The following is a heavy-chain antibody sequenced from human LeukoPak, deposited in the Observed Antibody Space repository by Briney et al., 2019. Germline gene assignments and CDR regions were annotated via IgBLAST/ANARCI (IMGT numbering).Heavy chain of an antibody. V-gene: IGHV3-11*01. CDR1: GFTFSDHY. CDR2: ISGGGSII. CDR3: ARARCSSTTCPYFDY. D-gene: IGHD2-2*01. J-gene: IGHJ4*02. Sequence: GGSLRLSCAASGFTFSDHYMSWIRQAPGKGLEWVSYISGGGSIIYYADSVKGRLTISRDNGKSSLYLQMTSLRAEDTAVYYCARARCSSTTCPYFDYWGQGTLVTVSS.